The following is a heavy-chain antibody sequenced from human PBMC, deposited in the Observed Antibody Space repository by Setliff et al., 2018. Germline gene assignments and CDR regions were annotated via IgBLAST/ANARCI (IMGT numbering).Heavy chain of an antibody. V-gene: IGHV3-30*18. Sequence: GGSLRLSCAASGFTVSTFSMHWVRQAPVKGLEWVATISDDGSNEFYADSVKGRFTVFRDNSKNTLYLQMSSLRPEDTGIYYCAKVKKPLIRGSGFDYWGRGTLVTVSS. J-gene: IGHJ4*02. D-gene: IGHD2-8*01. CDR1: GFTVSTFS. CDR3: AKVKKPLIRGSGFDY. CDR2: ISDDGSNE.